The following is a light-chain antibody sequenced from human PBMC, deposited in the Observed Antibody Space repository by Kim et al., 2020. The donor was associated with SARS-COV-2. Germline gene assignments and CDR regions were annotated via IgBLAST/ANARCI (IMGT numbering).Light chain of an antibody. V-gene: IGLV2-14*03. Sequence: GQSITISCTGTSSDVGGYNYVSWYQHHASKAPKFMIYDVSKRPSGVSNRFSGSKSGNTASLTISGLQAEDEADYYCSSSTSSSTLVFGGGTQLTVL. CDR2: DVS. CDR1: SSDVGGYNY. CDR3: SSSTSSSTLV. J-gene: IGLJ3*02.